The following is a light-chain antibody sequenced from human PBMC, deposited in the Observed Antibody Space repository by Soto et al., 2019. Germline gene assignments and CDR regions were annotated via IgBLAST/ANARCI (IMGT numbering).Light chain of an antibody. J-gene: IGLJ3*02. CDR1: RSNIGSGYS. V-gene: IGLV1-40*01. CDR2: GDS. Sequence: QSVLTQPPSVSGATGQRVTISCTGSRSNIGSGYSVHWYQQLPGTAPKLLVYGDSRPPGVPDRFSGAKSDTSASLAITGLQAGDEASYYCQTYDTSLDGWVFGCGTKLTVL. CDR3: QTYDTSLDGWV.